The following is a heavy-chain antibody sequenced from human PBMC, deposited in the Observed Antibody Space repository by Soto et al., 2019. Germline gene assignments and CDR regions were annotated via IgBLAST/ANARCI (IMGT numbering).Heavy chain of an antibody. Sequence: LRLSCVASGFTFSNYWMDWVRQAPGKGLEWVANIKKDGSDKNYVDSVKGRFTISRDNAKNSVFIQMNSLRAEDTAVYYCVRDVDGDLDYWGRGTLVTVSS. CDR1: GFTFSNYW. D-gene: IGHD3-10*01. CDR2: IKKDGSDK. CDR3: VRDVDGDLDY. V-gene: IGHV3-7*03. J-gene: IGHJ4*02.